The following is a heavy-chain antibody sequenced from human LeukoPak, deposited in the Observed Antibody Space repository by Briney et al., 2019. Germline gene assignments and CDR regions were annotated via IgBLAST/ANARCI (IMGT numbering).Heavy chain of an antibody. CDR1: GHTFTSYY. D-gene: IGHD1-26*01. V-gene: IGHV1-46*01. Sequence: ASVKVSCKASGHTFTSYYMHWMRQAPGQGLEWMGIINPSGGSTSYAQKFQGRVTMTRDTSTSTVYMELSSLRSEDTAVYYCARPPDSGRYAYYFDYWGRGTLVTVSS. CDR2: INPSGGST. J-gene: IGHJ4*02. CDR3: ARPPDSGRYAYYFDY.